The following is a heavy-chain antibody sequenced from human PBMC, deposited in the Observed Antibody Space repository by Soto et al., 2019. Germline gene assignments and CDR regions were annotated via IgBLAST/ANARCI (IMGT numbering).Heavy chain of an antibody. CDR3: AREYTAWPLAYGLDV. CDR1: GFTFSSYA. Sequence: GGSLRLSCAASGFTFSSYAMSWVRQAPGMGLEWVSAISGSGGSTYYADSVKGRFTISRDNSKNTLYLQMNSLRAEDTAVYYCAREYTAWPLAYGLDVWGQGTTVTVSS. CDR2: ISGSGGST. V-gene: IGHV3-23*01. J-gene: IGHJ6*02. D-gene: IGHD2-2*02.